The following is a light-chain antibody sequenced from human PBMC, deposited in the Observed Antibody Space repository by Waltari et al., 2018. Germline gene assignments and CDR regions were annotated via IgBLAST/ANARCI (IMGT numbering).Light chain of an antibody. CDR3: AAWDDSLSGVV. Sequence: QSVLTQPPSASGTPGQRVTISCSGSSSNTGNNYVYWYRQLPGTAPKLLIYKNNQRPSGVPDRFSGSKSGTSASLAISGLRSEDEADYYCAAWDDSLSGVVFGGGTKLTVL. J-gene: IGLJ2*01. CDR2: KNN. V-gene: IGLV1-47*01. CDR1: SSNTGNNY.